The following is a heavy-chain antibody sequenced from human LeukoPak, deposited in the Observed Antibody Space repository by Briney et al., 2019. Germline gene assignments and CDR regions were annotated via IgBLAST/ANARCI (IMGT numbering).Heavy chain of an antibody. Sequence: SETLSLTCTVSGGPISSGSYYWSWIRQPAGKGLEWIGRIYTSGSTNYNPSLKSRVTISVDTSKNQFSLKLSSVTAADTAVYYCARDQGSSSWHTFDYWGQGTLVTVSS. D-gene: IGHD6-13*01. CDR3: ARDQGSSSWHTFDY. V-gene: IGHV4-61*02. CDR2: IYTSGST. CDR1: GGPISSGSYY. J-gene: IGHJ4*02.